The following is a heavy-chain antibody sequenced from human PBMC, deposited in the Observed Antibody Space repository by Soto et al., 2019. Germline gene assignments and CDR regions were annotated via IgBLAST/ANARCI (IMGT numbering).Heavy chain of an antibody. V-gene: IGHV2-5*01. J-gene: IGHJ4*02. D-gene: IGHD5-12*01. Sequence: QITLQESGPTLVKPTQTLTLTCTFSGFSFTTAGVAVGWIRQTPGGALEWLTLIYYNDDRRFSPSLKTRLTITGDTSKNQVVLSLTNVDPGDIATYFCAHSDGGYEIISFDFWGQGIPVTVSS. CDR2: IYYNDDR. CDR3: AHSDGGYEIISFDF. CDR1: GFSFTTAGVA.